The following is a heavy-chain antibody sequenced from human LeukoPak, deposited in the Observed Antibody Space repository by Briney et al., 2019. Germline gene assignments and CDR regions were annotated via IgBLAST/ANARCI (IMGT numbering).Heavy chain of an antibody. V-gene: IGHV3-74*01. CDR3: ARGRGGSYHY. J-gene: IGHJ4*02. CDR1: GFTFSNDW. CDR2: INTDGSTT. Sequence: GGSLRLSCAASGFTFSNDWMQWVGQAPGKGLVWVSRINTDGSTTTYADSVKGRFTISRDNAKNTLYLQMNSLRVEDTAVYYCARGRGGSYHYWGQGTLVTVSS. D-gene: IGHD1-26*01.